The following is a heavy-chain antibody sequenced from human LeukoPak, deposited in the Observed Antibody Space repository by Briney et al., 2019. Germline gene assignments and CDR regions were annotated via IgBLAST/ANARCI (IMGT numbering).Heavy chain of an antibody. J-gene: IGHJ4*02. CDR1: GFAFSTYN. V-gene: IGHV3-21*01. Sequence: PGGSLRLSCAASGFAFSTYNMNWDRQAPGKGLEWVSSITTSSSYMSYADSVKGRFTISRDNAKNSLYLQMNSLRAEDTAVYYCARGSFWGQGTLVTVSS. CDR3: ARGSF. D-gene: IGHD2-15*01. CDR2: ITTSSSYM.